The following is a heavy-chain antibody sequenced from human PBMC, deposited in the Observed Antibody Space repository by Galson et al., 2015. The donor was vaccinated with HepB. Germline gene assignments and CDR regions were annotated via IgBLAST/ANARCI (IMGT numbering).Heavy chain of an antibody. Sequence: SLRLSCAASGFTFSSYWMSWVRQAPGKGLEWVANIKQDGSEKYYVDSVKGRFTISRDNAKNSLYLQMNSLRAEDTAVYYCARDKDYRIVGTVNWFDPWGQGTLVPVSS. CDR2: IKQDGSEK. CDR1: GFTFSSYW. V-gene: IGHV3-7*01. J-gene: IGHJ5*02. D-gene: IGHD2/OR15-2a*01. CDR3: ARDKDYRIVGTVNWFDP.